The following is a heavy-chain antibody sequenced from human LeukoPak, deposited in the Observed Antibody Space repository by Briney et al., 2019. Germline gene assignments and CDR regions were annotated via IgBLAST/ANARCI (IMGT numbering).Heavy chain of an antibody. V-gene: IGHV3-33*08. Sequence: GGSLRLSCAASGFTFSNYDMHWVRQAPGKGLEWVAVIWYDGSDKYYADSVKGRFSISRDNSKNTLYLQMNSLRAEDTAVYYCARELPPVVNFYFDSWGQGTLVTVSS. CDR3: ARELPPVVNFYFDS. CDR1: GFTFSNYD. J-gene: IGHJ4*02. D-gene: IGHD3-22*01. CDR2: IWYDGSDK.